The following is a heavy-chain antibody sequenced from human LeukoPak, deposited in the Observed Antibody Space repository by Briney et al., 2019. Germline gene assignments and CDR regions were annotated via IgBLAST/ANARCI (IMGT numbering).Heavy chain of an antibody. CDR1: GFTFSSYA. CDR3: TTDPLVGATPS. J-gene: IGHJ5*02. Sequence: GGSLRLSCAASGFTFSSYAMSWVRQAPGKGLEWVSTISGSGGSTYYADSVKGRFTISRDNSKNTLYLQMNSLRAEDTAVYYCTTDPLVGATPSWGQGTLVTVSS. V-gene: IGHV3-23*01. CDR2: ISGSGGST. D-gene: IGHD1-26*01.